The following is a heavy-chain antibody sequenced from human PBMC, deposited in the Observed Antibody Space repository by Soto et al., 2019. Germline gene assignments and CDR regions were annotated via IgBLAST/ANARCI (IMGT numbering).Heavy chain of an antibody. V-gene: IGHV1-2*02. CDR3: AREGEFYYGMGA. CDR1: GYTFTGYY. CDR2: INPNSGGT. Sequence: ASVKVSCKASGYTFTGYYMHWVRQAPGQGLEWMGWINPNSGGTNYAQKFQGRLTMTRDTSISTAYMELSRLRSDDTAVYYCAREGEFYYGMGAWGQGTTVTVSS. J-gene: IGHJ6*02. D-gene: IGHD3-16*01.